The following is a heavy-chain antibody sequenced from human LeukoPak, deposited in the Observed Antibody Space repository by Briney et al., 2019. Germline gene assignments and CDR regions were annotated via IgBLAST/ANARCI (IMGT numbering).Heavy chain of an antibody. CDR2: IYSGGST. CDR1: GFTVSSNY. CDR3: ARDRDPASLRDAFDI. D-gene: IGHD2-2*01. Sequence: PGGSLRLSCAASGFTVSSNYMSWVRQAPGKGLEWVSVIYSGGSTYYADSVKGRFTISRDNSKNTLYLQINSLRVEDTAVYYCARDRDPASLRDAFDIWGQGTMVTVSS. J-gene: IGHJ3*02. V-gene: IGHV3-66*02.